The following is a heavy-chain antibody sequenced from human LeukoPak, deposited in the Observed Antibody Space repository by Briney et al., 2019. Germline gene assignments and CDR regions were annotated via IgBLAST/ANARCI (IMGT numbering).Heavy chain of an antibody. CDR1: GFTFSDYC. D-gene: IGHD3-9*01. J-gene: IGHJ4*02. CDR2: IYSGGAT. CDR3: ARLHYDVLTGPFDY. V-gene: IGHV3-66*04. Sequence: PGGSLRLSCAASGFTFSDYCMSWVRQAPGKGLEWVSIIYSGGATFYADSVKGRFTISRESSKNTLWLQMNSLRAEDTAVYYCARLHYDVLTGPFDYWGQGTLVTVSS.